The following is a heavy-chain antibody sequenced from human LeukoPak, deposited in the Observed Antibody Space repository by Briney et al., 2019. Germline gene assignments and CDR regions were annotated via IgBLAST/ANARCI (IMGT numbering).Heavy chain of an antibody. CDR3: AEPEGGYYDIRPD. CDR1: GFTFSSYA. J-gene: IGHJ4*02. V-gene: IGHV3-23*01. CDR2: ISGSGGST. D-gene: IGHD3-22*01. Sequence: QPGRSLRLSCAASGFTFSSYAMSWVRQAPGKGLEWVSAISGSGGSTYYADSVKGRFTISRDNSKNTLYLQMNSLRAEDTAVYYCAEPEGGYYDIRPDWGQGTLVTVSS.